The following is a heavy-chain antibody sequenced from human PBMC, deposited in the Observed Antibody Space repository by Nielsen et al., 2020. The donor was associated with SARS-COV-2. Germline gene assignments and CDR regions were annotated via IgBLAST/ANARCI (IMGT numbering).Heavy chain of an antibody. V-gene: IGHV3-9*01. CDR2: ISWNSGSI. J-gene: IGHJ4*02. Sequence: SLKISCAASGFTFDDYAMHWVRQAPGKGLEWVSGISWNSGSIGYADSVKGRFTISRDNAKNSLYLQMNSLRAEDTALYYCAKSDYYDSSGSDYWGQGTLVTVSS. CDR3: AKSDYYDSSGSDY. D-gene: IGHD3-22*01. CDR1: GFTFDDYA.